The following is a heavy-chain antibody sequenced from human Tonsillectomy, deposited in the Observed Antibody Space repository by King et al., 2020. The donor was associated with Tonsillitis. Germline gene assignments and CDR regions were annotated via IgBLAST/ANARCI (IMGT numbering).Heavy chain of an antibody. CDR2: IKQDGSEK. V-gene: IGHV3-7*03. Sequence: VQLVESGGGLVQPGGSLRLSCAASGFTFSSYWMSWVRQAPGKGLEWVANIKQDGSEKYYVDSVKGRFTISRDNAKNSLYLQMNSLRAEDTAVYYCARDALLKSVPAALDYRGQGTLVTVSS. CDR3: ARDALLKSVPAALDY. CDR1: GFTFSSYW. J-gene: IGHJ4*02. D-gene: IGHD2-2*01.